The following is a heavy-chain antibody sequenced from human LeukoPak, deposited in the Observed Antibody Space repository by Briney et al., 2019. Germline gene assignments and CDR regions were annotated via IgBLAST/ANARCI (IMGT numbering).Heavy chain of an antibody. V-gene: IGHV3-48*01. CDR3: ARDGTVDYYYYYMDV. CDR1: GFTFSSYS. D-gene: IGHD1-1*01. J-gene: IGHJ6*03. Sequence: GGSLRLSCAASGFTFSSYSMNWVRQAPGKGLEWVSYISSSSSTIYYADSVKGRFTISRDNAKNSLYLQMNSLRAEDTAVYYCARDGTVDYYYYYMDVWRKGTTVTVPS. CDR2: ISSSSSTI.